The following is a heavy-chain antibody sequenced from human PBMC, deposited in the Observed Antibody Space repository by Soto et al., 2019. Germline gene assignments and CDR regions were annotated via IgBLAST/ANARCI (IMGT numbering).Heavy chain of an antibody. D-gene: IGHD2-21*01. CDR2: INAGNGKT. J-gene: IGHJ5*02. CDR1: GYTFTSYA. Sequence: ASVKVSCKASGYTFTSYAIHWVRQAPGQRREGMGWINAGNGKTKYSQKFQGRVTITRVTAATKAYMELTSLRSEDTAASYCARATLSLRTGDSYVGYKWLEPWDKGTM. CDR3: ARATLSLRTGDSYVGYKWLEP. V-gene: IGHV1-3*01.